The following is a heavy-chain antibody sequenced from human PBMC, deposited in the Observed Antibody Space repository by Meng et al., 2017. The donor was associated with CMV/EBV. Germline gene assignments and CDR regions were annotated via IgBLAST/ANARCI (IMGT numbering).Heavy chain of an antibody. D-gene: IGHD2-21*01. Sequence: SVKVSCKASGGTFSSYAISWVRQAPGQGLEWMGGISPIFGTANYAQKFQGRVTITTDESTSTAYMELSSLRSEDTAVYYCARTAYCGGDCSFAEYFQHWGQGTLVTVSS. CDR1: GGTFSSYA. CDR2: ISPIFGTA. CDR3: ARTAYCGGDCSFAEYFQH. J-gene: IGHJ1*01. V-gene: IGHV1-69*05.